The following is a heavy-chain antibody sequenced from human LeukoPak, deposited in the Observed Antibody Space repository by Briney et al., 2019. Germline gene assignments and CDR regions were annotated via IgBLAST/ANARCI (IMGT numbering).Heavy chain of an antibody. Sequence: ESSETLSLTCTVSGGSISSSSYYWSWIRQPPGKGLEWIGYIYYSGSTNYNPSLKSRVTISVDTSKNQFSLKLSSVTAADTAVYYCASSPASGDWFDPWGQGTLVTVSS. CDR1: GGSISSSSYY. V-gene: IGHV4-61*01. D-gene: IGHD3-3*01. CDR2: IYYSGST. J-gene: IGHJ5*02. CDR3: ASSPASGDWFDP.